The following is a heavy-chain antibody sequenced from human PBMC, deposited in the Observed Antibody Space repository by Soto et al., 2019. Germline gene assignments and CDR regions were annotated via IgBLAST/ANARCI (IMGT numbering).Heavy chain of an antibody. CDR1: GYSFTSYW. CDR3: ARLPPSRPPHYYDSSGYYADYYYGMDV. Sequence: PGESLKISCKGSGYSFTSYWISWVRQMPGKGLEWMGRIDPSDSYTNYSPSFQGHVTISADKSISTAYLQWSSLKASDTAMYYCARLPPSRPPHYYDSSGYYADYYYGMDVWGQGTTVTV. D-gene: IGHD3-22*01. J-gene: IGHJ6*02. V-gene: IGHV5-10-1*01. CDR2: IDPSDSYT.